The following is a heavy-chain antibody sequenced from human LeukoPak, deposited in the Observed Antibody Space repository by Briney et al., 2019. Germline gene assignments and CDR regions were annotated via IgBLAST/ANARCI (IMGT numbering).Heavy chain of an antibody. J-gene: IGHJ4*02. CDR1: GGSISSYY. D-gene: IGHD3-10*01. CDR3: ARESNASGSFPYFDY. V-gene: IGHV4-59*01. Sequence: SETLSLTCTVPGGSISSYYWSWIRQPPGKGLEWIGYIYYSGSTNYNPSLKSRVTISVDTSKNQFSLKLSSVTAADTAVYYCARESNASGSFPYFDYWGQGTLVTVSS. CDR2: IYYSGST.